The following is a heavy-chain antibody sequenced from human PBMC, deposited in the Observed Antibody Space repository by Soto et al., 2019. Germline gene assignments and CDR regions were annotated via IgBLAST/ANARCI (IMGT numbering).Heavy chain of an antibody. Sequence: GVSPRLSFAASELTFSSYCMPWVRQASGKGLEWVAVISYDGSNKYYADSVKGRFTISRDNSKNTLYLQMNSLRAEDTGVYCCSKARDKGILVDCPGRGTLGTVSS. D-gene: IGHD5-18*01. CDR3: SKARDKGILVDC. V-gene: IGHV3-30*18. CDR1: ELTFSSYC. J-gene: IGHJ4*02. CDR2: ISYDGSNK.